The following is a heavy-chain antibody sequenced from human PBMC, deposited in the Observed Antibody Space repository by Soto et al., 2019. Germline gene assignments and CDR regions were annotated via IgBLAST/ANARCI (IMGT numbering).Heavy chain of an antibody. J-gene: IGHJ4*02. V-gene: IGHV4-39*07. Sequence: SETLSLTCTVSDDSISNSRFYWAWIRQPPGEGLEWIGSIYHTGNAYYNPSLKSRVTISVDTSENQFSLKLSSVTAADTAVYYCARGMRLRKTIFDYWGQGTLVTVSS. CDR2: IYHTGNA. CDR3: ARGMRLRKTIFDY. D-gene: IGHD4-17*01. CDR1: DDSISNSRFY.